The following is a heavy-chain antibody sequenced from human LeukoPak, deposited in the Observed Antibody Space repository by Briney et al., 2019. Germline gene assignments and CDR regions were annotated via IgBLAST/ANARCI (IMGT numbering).Heavy chain of an antibody. Sequence: PSETLSLTCTVSGGSISSSSYYWGWIRQPPGKGLEWIGSIYYSGSTYYNPSLKSRVTISVDTSKNQFSLKLSSVTAADTAVYYCARHGSSASSGWYRLDYWGQGTLVTVSS. D-gene: IGHD6-19*01. CDR3: ARHGSSASSGWYRLDY. V-gene: IGHV4-39*07. CDR1: GGSISSSSYY. J-gene: IGHJ4*02. CDR2: IYYSGST.